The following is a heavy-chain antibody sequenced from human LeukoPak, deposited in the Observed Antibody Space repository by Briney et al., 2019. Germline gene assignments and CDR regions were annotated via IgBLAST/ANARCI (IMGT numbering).Heavy chain of an antibody. V-gene: IGHV4-59*08. CDR2: IYYSGST. D-gene: IGHD1-26*01. Sequence: SETLSLTCTVSGGSISSYYWSWIRQPPGKGLEWIGYIYYSGSTNYNPSLKSRVTISVDTSKNQFSLKLSSVTAADTAVYHCARQAHSGSYYAFDYWGQGTLVTVSS. CDR3: ARQAHSGSYYAFDY. J-gene: IGHJ4*02. CDR1: GGSISSYY.